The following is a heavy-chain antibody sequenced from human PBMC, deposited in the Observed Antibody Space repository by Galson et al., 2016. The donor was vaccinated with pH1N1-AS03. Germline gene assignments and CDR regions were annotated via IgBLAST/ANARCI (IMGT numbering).Heavy chain of an antibody. D-gene: IGHD3-10*01. CDR3: SVRYFD. CDR2: IESRAAGGTT. Sequence: SLRLSCAVSGFTLSNAWMTWVRQAPGKGLEYVGRIESRAAGGTTDYAAPVKGRFSISRDDSKNTLYLQMNSLTTEDKAVYYCSVRYFDWGQGTLVTVSS. CDR1: GFTLSNAW. V-gene: IGHV3-15*04. J-gene: IGHJ4*02.